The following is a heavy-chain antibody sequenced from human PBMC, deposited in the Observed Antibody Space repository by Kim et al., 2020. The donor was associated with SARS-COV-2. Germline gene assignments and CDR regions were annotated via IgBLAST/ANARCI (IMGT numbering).Heavy chain of an antibody. D-gene: IGHD3-22*01. CDR1: GGTFSSYA. V-gene: IGHV1-69*13. J-gene: IGHJ3*02. Sequence: SVKVSCKASGGTFSSYAISWVRQAPGQGLEWMGGIIPIFGTANYAQKFQGRVTITADESTSTAYMELSSLRSEDTAVYYCARYYDSSGYYMVEAFDIWGQGTMVTVSS. CDR3: ARYYDSSGYYMVEAFDI. CDR2: IIPIFGTA.